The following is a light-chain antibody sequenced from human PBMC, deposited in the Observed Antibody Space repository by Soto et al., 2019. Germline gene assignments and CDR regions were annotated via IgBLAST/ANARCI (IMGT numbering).Light chain of an antibody. J-gene: IGKJ4*01. V-gene: IGKV3-11*01. CDR3: QQYYNWPLT. CDR2: DAS. CDR1: QNISSY. Sequence: IVLTHSPATLSLSPCKRATLSCRASQNISSYLIWYQQKPGQAPRLLIYDASNRATGIPARFSGSGSGTEFTLTISSLQSEDFAVYYCQQYYNWPLTFGGGTKVDIK.